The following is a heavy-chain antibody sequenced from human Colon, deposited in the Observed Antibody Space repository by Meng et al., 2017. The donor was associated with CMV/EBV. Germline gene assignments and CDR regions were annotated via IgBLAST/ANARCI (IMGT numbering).Heavy chain of an antibody. Sequence: GESLKISCVASGFTLSGYWMHWVRQAPGKGLEWVSAISGSGGSTYYADSVKGRFTISRDNSKNTLYLQMNSMRSEDTAVYYCARSLHHYYYYGMDVWGQGTTVTVSS. J-gene: IGHJ6*02. V-gene: IGHV3-23*01. D-gene: IGHD4-17*01. CDR3: ARSLHHYYYYGMDV. CDR2: ISGSGGST. CDR1: GFTLSGYW.